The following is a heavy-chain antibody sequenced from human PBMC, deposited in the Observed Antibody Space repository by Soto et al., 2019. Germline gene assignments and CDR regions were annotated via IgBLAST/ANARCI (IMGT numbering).Heavy chain of an antibody. D-gene: IGHD6-19*01. Sequence: GGSLRLSCAASGFTFSSYAMSWVRQAPGKGLEWVSAVSGGGGGKYYADSVKGRFTISRDNSKNTLYLQMNSLRAEDTALYYCAKGGAYTSGWKTDYWGQGTLVTVSS. CDR1: GFTFSSYA. CDR3: AKGGAYTSGWKTDY. CDR2: VSGGGGGK. V-gene: IGHV3-23*01. J-gene: IGHJ4*02.